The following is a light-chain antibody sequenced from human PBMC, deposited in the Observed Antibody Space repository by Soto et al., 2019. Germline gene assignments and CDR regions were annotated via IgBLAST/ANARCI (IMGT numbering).Light chain of an antibody. V-gene: IGKV3D-20*02. J-gene: IGKJ1*01. CDR2: GAS. Sequence: EIVLTQSPCTLSLSPGERATLSCRASQSVSSSYLAWYPQKRGQAPRLLIYGASTRATGIPARFSGSGSGTDFTLTISSLEPEDFAVYYCQQRSNWPRTFGQGTKVDIK. CDR3: QQRSNWPRT. CDR1: QSVSSSY.